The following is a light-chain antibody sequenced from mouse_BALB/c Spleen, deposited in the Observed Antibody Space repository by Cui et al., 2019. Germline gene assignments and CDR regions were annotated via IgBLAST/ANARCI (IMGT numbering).Light chain of an antibody. V-gene: IGKV4-79*01. Sequence: QIVLTQSPAIMSASPGEKVTLTCSASSSVSSSYLYWYQQKPGSSPKLWIYSTSNLAPGVPARFSGSGSGTSYSLTISSMEAEDAASYFCHQWSSYPPTFGGGTKLEIK. CDR3: HQWSSYPPT. CDR1: SSVSSSY. CDR2: STS. J-gene: IGKJ2*01.